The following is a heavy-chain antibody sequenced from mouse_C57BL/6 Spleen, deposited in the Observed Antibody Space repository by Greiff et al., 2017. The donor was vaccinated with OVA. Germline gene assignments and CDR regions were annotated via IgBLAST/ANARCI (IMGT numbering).Heavy chain of an antibody. CDR1: GFTFSSYA. CDR3: ARSTTVVATGYFDV. Sequence: EVMLVESGGGLVKPGGSLKLSCAASGFTFSSYAMSWVRQTPAKRLEWVATISDGGSYTYYPDNVKGRFTISRDNAKNNLYLQMSHLKSEDTAMYYCARSTTVVATGYFDVWGTGTTVTVSS. CDR2: ISDGGSYT. D-gene: IGHD1-1*01. J-gene: IGHJ1*03. V-gene: IGHV5-4*03.